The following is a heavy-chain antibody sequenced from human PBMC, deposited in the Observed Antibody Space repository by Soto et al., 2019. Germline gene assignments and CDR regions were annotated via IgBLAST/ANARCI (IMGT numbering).Heavy chain of an antibody. D-gene: IGHD4-4*01. J-gene: IGHJ6*04. Sequence: GGSLRLSCAASGYTFSSYWMHWVRQAPGKGLVWVSRINSDGSSTTYADAVKGRFTISRDNAKNTLYLEMNSLRAEDTAVYHCAKGFHSRSQATTDVWGTGTTVTVSS. CDR1: GYTFSSYW. CDR2: INSDGSST. CDR3: AKGFHSRSQATTDV. V-gene: IGHV3-74*01.